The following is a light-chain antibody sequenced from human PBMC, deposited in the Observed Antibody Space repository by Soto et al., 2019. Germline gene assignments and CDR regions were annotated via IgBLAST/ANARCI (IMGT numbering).Light chain of an antibody. CDR3: QQRFTWPS. J-gene: IGKJ3*01. CDR1: QSISSS. V-gene: IGKV3-11*01. CDR2: DAS. Sequence: ETVLTQTPATLSLSPGEIATLSCRASQSISSSLAWYQQKPGQAPRLLIYDASKRATGIPARFSGSGSGTDFTLTISSLEPEDFAVYYCQQRFTWPSFGPGTKVDIK.